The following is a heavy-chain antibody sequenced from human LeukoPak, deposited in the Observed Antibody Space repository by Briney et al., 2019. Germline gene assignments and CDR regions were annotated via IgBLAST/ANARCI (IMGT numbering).Heavy chain of an antibody. D-gene: IGHD2-15*01. CDR3: ARDCSCQDDWFDP. J-gene: IGHJ5*02. CDR1: GGSISSSSYY. V-gene: IGHV4-39*01. Sequence: SETLSLTCTVSGGSISSSSYYWGWIRQPPGTGLEWIGSIYYSGSTYYNPSLKSRVTISVDTSKNQFSLKLSSVTAADTAVYYCARDCSCQDDWFDPWGQGTLVTVSS. CDR2: IYYSGST.